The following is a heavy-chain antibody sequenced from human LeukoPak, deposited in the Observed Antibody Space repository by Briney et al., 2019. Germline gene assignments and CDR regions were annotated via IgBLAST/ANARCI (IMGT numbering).Heavy chain of an antibody. J-gene: IGHJ4*02. V-gene: IGHV3-53*01. Sequence: PGGSLRLSCAASGFSVSNTYMSWVRQAPGKGLEWVSVIYSGGKTYYADSVKGRFTISRDDSKNTLHLQMNSLRAEDTAVYYCARINYYDGSGFYRDYWGQGTLVTVSS. CDR2: IYSGGKT. D-gene: IGHD3-22*01. CDR1: GFSVSNTY. CDR3: ARINYYDGSGFYRDY.